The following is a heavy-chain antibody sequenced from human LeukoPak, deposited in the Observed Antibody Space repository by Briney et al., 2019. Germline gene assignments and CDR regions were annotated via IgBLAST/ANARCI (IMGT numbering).Heavy chain of an antibody. CDR2: LSAYNGNT. Sequence: ASVKVSCKASGYTFTSYGISWVRQAPGQGLEWMGWLSAYNGNTNYAQKLQGRVTMTTDTSTSTAYMELRSLRSDDTAVYYCARSLRGVLRYFDWLLYFDYSGPGTLVTVSS. J-gene: IGHJ4*02. CDR3: ARSLRGVLRYFDWLLYFDY. V-gene: IGHV1-18*01. D-gene: IGHD3-9*01. CDR1: GYTFTSYG.